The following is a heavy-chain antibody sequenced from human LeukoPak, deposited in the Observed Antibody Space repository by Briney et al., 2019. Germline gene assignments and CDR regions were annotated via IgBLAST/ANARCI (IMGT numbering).Heavy chain of an antibody. CDR2: INPNSGGT. D-gene: IGHD5-12*01. V-gene: IGHV1-2*02. Sequence: ASVKLSCKASGGTFSSYAISWVRQAPGQGLEWRGWINPNSGGTNYAQKFQGRVTMTRDTSISTAYMELSRLRSDDTAVYYCARDGGYSGYDSDGMDVWGQGTTVTVSS. J-gene: IGHJ6*02. CDR1: GGTFSSYA. CDR3: ARDGGYSGYDSDGMDV.